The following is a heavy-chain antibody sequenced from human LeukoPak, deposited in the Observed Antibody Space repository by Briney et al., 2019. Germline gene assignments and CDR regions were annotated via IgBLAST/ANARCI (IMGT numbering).Heavy chain of an antibody. CDR1: GGSIISGDDC. CDR2: IHASGST. J-gene: IGHJ5*02. V-gene: IGHV4-61*02. Sequence: SETLSLTCTVSGGSIISGDDCWSWIRQPAGKGLEWIGRIHASGSTHYNPSLQSRVTLSVDTSKKQKYLKLTSVTAADTAVYYCARGGSGRNNWLDPWGQGTLVTVSS. CDR3: ARGGSGRNNWLDP. D-gene: IGHD3-10*01.